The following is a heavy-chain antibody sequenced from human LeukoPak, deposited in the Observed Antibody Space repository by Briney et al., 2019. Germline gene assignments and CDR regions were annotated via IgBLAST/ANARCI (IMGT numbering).Heavy chain of an antibody. CDR1: GYSITSGYY. V-gene: IGHV4-38-2*01. CDR2: INHSGST. J-gene: IGHJ6*03. D-gene: IGHD4-11*01. CDR3: ARATGKYYYYYYMDV. Sequence: SETLSLTCAVSGYSITSGYYWGWIRQPPGKGLEWIGEINHSGSTNYNPSLKSRVTISVDTSKNQFSLKLSSVTAADTAVYYCARATGKYYYYYYMDVWGKGTTVTVSS.